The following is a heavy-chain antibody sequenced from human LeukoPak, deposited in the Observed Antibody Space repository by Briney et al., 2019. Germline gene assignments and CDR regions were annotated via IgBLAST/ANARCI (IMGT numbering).Heavy chain of an antibody. CDR2: IYYSGNT. CDR1: GGSISSSSYY. D-gene: IGHD1-26*01. V-gene: IGHV4-39*01. J-gene: IGHJ4*02. CDR3: ARLWATGSYFDFDY. Sequence: SETLSLTCTVSGGSISSSSYYWGWIRQPPGKGLEWIGSIYYSGNTYYNPSLKSRVAISVDTSKNQFSLKLSSVTAADTAVYYCARLWATGSYFDFDYWGQGTLVTVSS.